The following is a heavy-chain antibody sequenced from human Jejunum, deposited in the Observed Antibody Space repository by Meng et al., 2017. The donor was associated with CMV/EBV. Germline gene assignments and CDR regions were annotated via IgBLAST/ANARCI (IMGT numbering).Heavy chain of an antibody. V-gene: IGHV1-18*01. J-gene: IGHJ4*02. D-gene: IGHD6-19*01. CDR1: HHPVTGLG. Sequence: GAGWKSPGAPVKLYCKASHHPVTGLGVGWVRQAPGQGLEWMAWLGAHDGDTSHAPRFQGRVTVTADRPTATAYMELRNLRSDDTAVYYCAAGGSGSIDYWGQGTLVTVSS. CDR2: LGAHDGDT. CDR3: AAGGSGSIDY.